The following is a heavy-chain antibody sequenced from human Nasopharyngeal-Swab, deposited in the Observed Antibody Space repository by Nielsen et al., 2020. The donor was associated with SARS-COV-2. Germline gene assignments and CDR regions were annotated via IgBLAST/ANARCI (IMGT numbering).Heavy chain of an antibody. D-gene: IGHD3-22*01. CDR1: GGTFSSYA. CDR2: IIPIFGIA. Sequence: SVKVSCKASGGTFSSYAISWVRQAPGQGLEWMGRIIPIFGIANYPQKLQGRVTITADKSTSTAYMELSSRRSEDTAVYYCASQGGGDYYDSRRYYNYVMDVWGQGTTVTVSS. V-gene: IGHV1-69*04. J-gene: IGHJ6*02. CDR3: ASQGGGDYYDSRRYYNYVMDV.